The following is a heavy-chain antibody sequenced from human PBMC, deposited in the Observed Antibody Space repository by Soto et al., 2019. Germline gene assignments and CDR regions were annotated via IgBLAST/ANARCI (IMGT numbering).Heavy chain of an antibody. V-gene: IGHV3-7*01. J-gene: IGHJ4*02. CDR3: ARDPAFGAADH. CDR1: GLTFSSSW. CDR2: LNPDGTAR. D-gene: IGHD3-16*01. Sequence: DVQLVESGGGLVQPGGSLRLSCAASGLTFSSSWMTWIRQAPGQGLEWVAELNPDGTARFYVDSVKGRFVISRDNARNSLYLQMNSLRADDTAVYYCARDPAFGAADHWGQGTLVTVSS.